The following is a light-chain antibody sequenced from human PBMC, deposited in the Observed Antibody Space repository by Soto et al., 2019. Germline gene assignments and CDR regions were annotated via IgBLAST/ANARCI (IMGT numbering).Light chain of an antibody. Sequence: AIPMTQSPSSLSASVGDRVTITCRASQGIRHYLGWYQQKPGKAPKLLIYAASSLQSGVPSRFSGSGSGTYFTLTISSLQPEDFATYYCLQDYYYPLTFGGGTKVEIK. CDR3: LQDYYYPLT. J-gene: IGKJ4*01. CDR2: AAS. CDR1: QGIRHY. V-gene: IGKV1-6*01.